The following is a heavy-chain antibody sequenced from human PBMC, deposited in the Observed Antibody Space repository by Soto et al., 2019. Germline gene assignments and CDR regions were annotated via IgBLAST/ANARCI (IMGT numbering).Heavy chain of an antibody. CDR1: GGSFSGYY. J-gene: IGHJ6*02. V-gene: IGHV4-34*01. Sequence: SETLSLTCAVYGGSFSGYYWSWIRQPPGKGLEWIGEINHSGSTNYNPSLKSRVTISVDTSKNQLSLKLSSVTAADTAVYYCALKAGYCSSTSCYRPSSGMDVWGQGTTVTVSS. D-gene: IGHD2-2*03. CDR3: ALKAGYCSSTSCYRPSSGMDV. CDR2: INHSGST.